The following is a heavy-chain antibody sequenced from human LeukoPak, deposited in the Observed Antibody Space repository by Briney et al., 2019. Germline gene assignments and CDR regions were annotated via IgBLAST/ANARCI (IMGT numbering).Heavy chain of an antibody. D-gene: IGHD4-17*01. CDR3: ARDYGIDY. CDR1: GFTFSNSA. CDR2: ISDSGGST. J-gene: IGHJ4*02. V-gene: IGHV3-23*01. Sequence: PGGSLRLSCAASGFTFSNSAMSWVRQAPGRGLGWVSAISDSGGSTYYAVSVRGRFTISRDNSKNTLYLQMYSLRAQDTAVYYCARDYGIDYWGQGTLVTVSS.